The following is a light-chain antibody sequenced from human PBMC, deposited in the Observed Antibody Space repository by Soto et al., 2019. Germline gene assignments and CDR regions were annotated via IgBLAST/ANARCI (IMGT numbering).Light chain of an antibody. V-gene: IGKV3-20*01. CDR1: QSVNSH. CDR2: GAS. Sequence: IVMTQSPATLPVSPGERATLSCRTSQSVNSHLAWYQHKPGQAPRLLIYGASNRATGIPDRFSGSGSGTDFTLTISGLDPEDFAVYYCQQYGSSPSFGQGTKVDIK. CDR3: QQYGSSPS. J-gene: IGKJ1*01.